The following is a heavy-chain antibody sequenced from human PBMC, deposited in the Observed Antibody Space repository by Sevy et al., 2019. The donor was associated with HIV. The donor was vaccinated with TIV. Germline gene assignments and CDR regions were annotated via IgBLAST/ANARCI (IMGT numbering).Heavy chain of an antibody. Sequence: SQTLSLTCAISGDSVSSNSAAWNWIRQSPSRGLEWLGRTYYMSKWFNDYAVSVKSRITINPDTSMNQFSLQLNSVTPEDTAVYYCAIEARDGYNFNFDYWGQGTLVTVSS. J-gene: IGHJ4*02. CDR1: GDSVSSNSAA. D-gene: IGHD5-12*01. CDR2: TYYMSKWFN. V-gene: IGHV6-1*01. CDR3: AIEARDGYNFNFDY.